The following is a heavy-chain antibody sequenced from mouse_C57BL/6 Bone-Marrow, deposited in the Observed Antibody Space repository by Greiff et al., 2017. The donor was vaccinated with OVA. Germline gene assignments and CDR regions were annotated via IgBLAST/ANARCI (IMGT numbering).Heavy chain of an antibody. J-gene: IGHJ2*01. CDR2: IYPRDGST. V-gene: IGHV1-78*01. Sequence: VKLQQSDAELVKPGASVKISCKVSGYTFTDHTIHWMKQRPEQGLEWIGYIYPRDGSTKYNEKFKGKATLTADKSSSTAYMQLNSLTSEDSAVYFCARRGHYYGMYFDYWGQGTTLTVSS. CDR1: GYTFTDHT. D-gene: IGHD1-1*01. CDR3: ARRGHYYGMYFDY.